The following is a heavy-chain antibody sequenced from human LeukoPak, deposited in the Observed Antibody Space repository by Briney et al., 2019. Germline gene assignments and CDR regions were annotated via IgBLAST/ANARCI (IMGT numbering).Heavy chain of an antibody. CDR1: GYTFTGYY. D-gene: IGHD3-10*01. CDR3: ARARMVRGVIITLFDY. CDR2: INPNSGGT. V-gene: IGHV1-2*06. Sequence: ASVKVSCKASGYTFTGYYMHWVRQAPGQGLEWMGRINPNSGGTNYAQKFQGRVTMTRDTSISTAYMELSRLRSDDTAVYYCARARMVRGVIITLFDYWGQGTLVTVSS. J-gene: IGHJ4*02.